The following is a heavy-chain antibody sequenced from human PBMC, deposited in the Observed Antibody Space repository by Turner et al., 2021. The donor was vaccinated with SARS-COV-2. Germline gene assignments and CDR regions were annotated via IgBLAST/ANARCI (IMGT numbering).Heavy chain of an antibody. V-gene: IGHV1-24*01. CDR3: LGRDIVVVLVAISEVDY. J-gene: IGHJ4*02. CDR2: VDPEDGET. D-gene: IGHD2-2*01. CDR1: GYTLTELS. Sequence: QVQLVQSGAEVKKPGASVKVSCKVSGYTLTELSMHWVRQAPGKGLEWMGGVDPEDGETIYAKKFQGRVTMTEDTSTDTAYMELSSLRSEDTAVYYCLGRDIVVVLVAISEVDYWGQGTLVTVSS.